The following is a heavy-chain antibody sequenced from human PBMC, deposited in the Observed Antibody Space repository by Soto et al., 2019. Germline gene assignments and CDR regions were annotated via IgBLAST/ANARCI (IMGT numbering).Heavy chain of an antibody. J-gene: IGHJ4*02. CDR3: ARSGSSWNLREFDY. V-gene: IGHV1-18*01. CDR1: DYAFTSDG. Sequence: GASVKVSCKASDYAFTSDGIIWVRQAPGQGLEWIGWISVYNGNTNYAQKFRGRVTMSTDISTTTAYMEMRSLRSDDTAVYYCARSGSSWNLREFDYWGQGTLVTVSS. CDR2: ISVYNGNT. D-gene: IGHD6-13*01.